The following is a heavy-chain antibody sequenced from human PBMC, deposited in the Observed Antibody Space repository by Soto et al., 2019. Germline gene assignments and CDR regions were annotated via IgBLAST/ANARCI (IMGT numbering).Heavy chain of an antibody. V-gene: IGHV4-31*02. Sequence: QVQLQESGPGLVKPSQTLSLTCTVSGGSISSGGYYWSWIRQHPGKGLEWIGYIYYSGSAYYNPSLKSRVTISVDTSKNHFALKLSSVTAXXXAXXXXXXXXXXXXPNXXQVTLVTDSS. J-gene: IGHJ4*02. CDR3: XXXXXXXXPN. CDR2: IYYSGSA. CDR1: GGSISSGGYY.